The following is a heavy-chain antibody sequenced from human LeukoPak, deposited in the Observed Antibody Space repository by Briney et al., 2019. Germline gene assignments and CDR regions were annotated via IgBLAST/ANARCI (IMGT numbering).Heavy chain of an antibody. J-gene: IGHJ4*02. CDR3: TTGKIYCSTTSCSDDY. CDR2: FRPEDGET. Sequence: GASVKGSCMVSGDTLTALSMHWVRQAPGKGLEWMGGFRPEDGETIYAQKFQGRVTMTEDTSTDTAYMELSSLRCDDTAVYYCTTGKIYCSTTSCSDDYWGQGTLVTVSS. D-gene: IGHD2-2*01. CDR1: GDTLTALS. V-gene: IGHV1-24*01.